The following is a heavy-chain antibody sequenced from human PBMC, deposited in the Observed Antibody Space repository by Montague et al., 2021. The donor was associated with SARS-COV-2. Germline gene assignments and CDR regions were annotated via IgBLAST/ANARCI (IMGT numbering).Heavy chain of an antibody. CDR3: ARHADWMVWTGELTELER. CDR1: GASISGSGSSFY. J-gene: IGHJ4*02. V-gene: IGHV4-39*01. CDR2: IHHSGRL. Sequence: SETLSLTCTVSGASISGSGSSFYWAWLRQSPGKGLEWIATIHHSGRLYYNPSLKSRVTISVDTSQNQFSLKVRSIIAADTAVYYCARHADWMVWTGELTELERWGQGILVSVSS. D-gene: IGHD3-10*01.